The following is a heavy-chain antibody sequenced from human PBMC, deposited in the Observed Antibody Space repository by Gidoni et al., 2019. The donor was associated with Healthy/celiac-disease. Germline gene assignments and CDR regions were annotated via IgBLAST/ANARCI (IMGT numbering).Heavy chain of an antibody. CDR1: GFTFSSYA. CDR2: ISYDGSNK. Sequence: QVQLVESGGGVVQPGRSLRLSCAASGFTFSSYAMHWVRQAPGKGLEWVAVISYDGSNKYYADSVKGRFTISRDNSKNTLYLEMNSLRAEDTAVYYCARDSPNYGDAFDIWGQGTMVTVSS. V-gene: IGHV3-30-3*01. D-gene: IGHD3-10*01. CDR3: ARDSPNYGDAFDI. J-gene: IGHJ3*02.